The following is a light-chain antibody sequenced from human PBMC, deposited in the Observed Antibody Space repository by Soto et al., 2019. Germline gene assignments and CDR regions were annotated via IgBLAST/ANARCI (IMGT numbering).Light chain of an antibody. Sequence: EIVMTQSPATLSVSPGERVTLSCRASQSVSNSLAWYQQKPGQAPRLLIYGASTRAIGIPARFSGSGSETEFTLTISSLQSEVFAVYYCQQYNHWWTFGQGTKVEIK. V-gene: IGKV3-15*01. CDR1: QSVSNS. CDR2: GAS. J-gene: IGKJ1*01. CDR3: QQYNHWWT.